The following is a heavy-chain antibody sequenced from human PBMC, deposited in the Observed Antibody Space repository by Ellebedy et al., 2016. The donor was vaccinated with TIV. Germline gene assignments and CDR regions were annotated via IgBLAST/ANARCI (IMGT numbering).Heavy chain of an antibody. Sequence: SETLSLTCTVSGGSISSSSYYWSWIRQPPGKGLEWIGLIYYSGSTNYNPSLKSRVTISVDTSKNQFSLKLSSVTAADTAVYYCARVRAAGRGWFDPWGQGTLVTVSS. J-gene: IGHJ5*02. CDR3: ARVRAAGRGWFDP. CDR2: IYYSGST. V-gene: IGHV4-61*01. CDR1: GGSISSSSYY. D-gene: IGHD6-13*01.